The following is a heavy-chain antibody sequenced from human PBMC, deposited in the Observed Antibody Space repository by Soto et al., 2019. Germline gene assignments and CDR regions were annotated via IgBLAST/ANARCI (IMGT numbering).Heavy chain of an antibody. D-gene: IGHD1-7*01. J-gene: IGHJ4*02. CDR1: GGSFSGYY. CDR3: ARRNYTYYFDY. V-gene: IGHV4-34*01. CDR2: INHSGST. Sequence: SSETLSLTCAVYGGSFSGYYWSWIRQPPGKGLEWIGEINHSGSTNYNPSLKSRVTISVDTSKNQFSLKLSSVTAADTAVYYCARRNYTYYFDYWGQGTLVTVSS.